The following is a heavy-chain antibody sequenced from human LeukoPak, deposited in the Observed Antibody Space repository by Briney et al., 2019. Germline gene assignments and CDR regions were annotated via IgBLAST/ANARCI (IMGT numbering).Heavy chain of an antibody. CDR3: ARDIVVVPAAYARGSWFDP. Sequence: PSGTLSLTCAVSGGSLSSSNWWSWVRQPPGKGLEWIGEIYHSGSTNYNPSLKSRVTISVDTSKNQFSLKLSSVTAADTAVYYCARDIVVVPAAYARGSWFDPWGQGTLVTVSS. CDR2: IYHSGST. J-gene: IGHJ5*02. CDR1: GGSLSSSNW. D-gene: IGHD2-2*01. V-gene: IGHV4-4*02.